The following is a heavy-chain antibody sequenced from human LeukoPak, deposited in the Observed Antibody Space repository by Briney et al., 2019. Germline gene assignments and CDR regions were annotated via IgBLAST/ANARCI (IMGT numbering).Heavy chain of an antibody. CDR1: GGSFSGYY. V-gene: IGHV4-34*01. D-gene: IGHD3-16*01. Sequence: SETLSLTCAVYGGSFSGYYWSWIRQPPGKGLEWIGYIYYSGSTYHNPSLKSRVTISVDTSKNQFSLKLSSVTAADTAVYYCARGPDGGASRWGQGTLVTVSS. CDR2: IYYSGST. CDR3: ARGPDGGASR. J-gene: IGHJ4*02.